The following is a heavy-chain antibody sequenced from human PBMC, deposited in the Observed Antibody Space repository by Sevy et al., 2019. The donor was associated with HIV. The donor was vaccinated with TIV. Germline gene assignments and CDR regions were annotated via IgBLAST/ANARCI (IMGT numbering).Heavy chain of an antibody. CDR1: GFTFSRYW. CDR3: ARFPLEVTATPYWYFDL. V-gene: IGHV3-7*01. J-gene: IGHJ2*01. D-gene: IGHD2-21*02. CDR2: IRQDGSEK. Sequence: GGSLRLSCAASGFTFSRYWMTWVRQAPGKGLEWVANIRQDGSEKYSADSVKGRFTISRDNAKNSLFLQMNRLRAEDTAVYFCARFPLEVTATPYWYFDLWGRGTQVTVSS.